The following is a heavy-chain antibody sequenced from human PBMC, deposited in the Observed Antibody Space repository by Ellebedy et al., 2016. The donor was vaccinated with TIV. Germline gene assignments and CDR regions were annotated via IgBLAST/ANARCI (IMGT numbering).Heavy chain of an antibody. CDR3: ARADPAPHGVTMVRVLPRDYYYGMDV. J-gene: IGHJ6*02. CDR2: IIPIFGTA. CDR1: GGTFSSYA. V-gene: IGHV1-69*13. Sequence: AASVKVSCKASGGTFSSYAISWVRQAPGQGLEWMGGIIPIFGTANYAQKFQGRVTITADESTSTAYMELSSLRSEDTAVYYCARADPAPHGVTMVRVLPRDYYYGMDVWGQGTTVTVSS. D-gene: IGHD3-10*01.